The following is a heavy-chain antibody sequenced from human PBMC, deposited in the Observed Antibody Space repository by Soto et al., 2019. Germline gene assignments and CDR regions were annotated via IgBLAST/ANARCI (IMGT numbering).Heavy chain of an antibody. J-gene: IGHJ5*02. D-gene: IGHD2-2*01. V-gene: IGHV3-23*01. CDR3: AKHSGSTSSFNWFDP. CDR1: GFTFSSYA. Sequence: PGGSLRLSCAASGFTFSSYAMSWVRQAPGKGLEWVSAISGSGGSTYYADSVKGRFTISRDNSKNTLYLQMNSLRAEDTAVYYCAKHSGSTSSFNWFDPWGQGTLVTVSS. CDR2: ISGSGGST.